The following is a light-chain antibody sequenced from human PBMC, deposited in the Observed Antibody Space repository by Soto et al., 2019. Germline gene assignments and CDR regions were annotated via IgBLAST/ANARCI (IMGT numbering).Light chain of an antibody. J-gene: IGKJ4*01. CDR1: QSVSSL. CDR2: DAS. Sequence: EIVLTQSPATLSLSPGERATLSCRASQSVSSLLAWYHQKSGQPPRLLVSDASKRATGVPARFSGSGSGTDFTLIISSLEPEDFAVYYCQQRSNWPLTFGGGTKVEIK. CDR3: QQRSNWPLT. V-gene: IGKV3-11*01.